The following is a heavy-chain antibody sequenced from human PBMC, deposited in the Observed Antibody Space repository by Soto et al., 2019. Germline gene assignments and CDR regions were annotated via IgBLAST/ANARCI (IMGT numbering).Heavy chain of an antibody. CDR2: ISPGDSDT. V-gene: IGHV5-51*01. CDR3: ARSRDSGWPYFFDY. Sequence: PGESLKISCKGSGYTYISYWIGWVRQVPGKGLEWMGIISPGDSDTRYNPSFEGQVTISADKSLSTAYLQWTSLKASDTAMYYCARSRDSGWPYFFDYWGLGTLVTVPQ. CDR1: GYTYISYW. J-gene: IGHJ4*02. D-gene: IGHD6-19*01.